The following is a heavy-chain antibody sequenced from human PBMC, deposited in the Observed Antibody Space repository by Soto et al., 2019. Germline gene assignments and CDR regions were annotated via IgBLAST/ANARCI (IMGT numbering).Heavy chain of an antibody. CDR3: AREGLGGAGGNFDY. V-gene: IGHV3-23*01. Sequence: EVQLLESGGGLVQPGGSLRLSCAASGFTFSSYAMSWVRQAPGKGLEWVSAISGSGGSTYYADSVKGRFTISSDNSENTLYLQMNSLRVEDTAVYYCAREGLGGAGGNFDYWGRGTLVTVSS. CDR1: GFTFSSYA. D-gene: IGHD3-16*01. CDR2: ISGSGGST. J-gene: IGHJ4*02.